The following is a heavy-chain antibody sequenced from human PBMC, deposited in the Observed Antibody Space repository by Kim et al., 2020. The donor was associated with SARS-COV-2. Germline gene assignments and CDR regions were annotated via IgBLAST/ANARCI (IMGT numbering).Heavy chain of an antibody. CDR2: INAGNGNT. J-gene: IGHJ4*02. V-gene: IGHV1-3*01. Sequence: ASVKVSCKASGYTFTSYAMRWVRQAPGQRLEWMGWINAGNGNTKYSQKFQGRVTITRDTSASTAYMELSSLRSEDTAVYYCARRGGEYYDILTGYYSLYYFDYWGQGTLVTVSS. CDR3: ARRGGEYYDILTGYYSLYYFDY. CDR1: GYTFTSYA. D-gene: IGHD3-9*01.